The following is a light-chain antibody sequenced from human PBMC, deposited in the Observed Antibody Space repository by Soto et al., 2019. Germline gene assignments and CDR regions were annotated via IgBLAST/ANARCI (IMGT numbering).Light chain of an antibody. CDR1: QSVSSS. CDR3: QQRHNWPLT. CDR2: DAT. J-gene: IGKJ4*01. V-gene: IGKV3-11*01. Sequence: EIVLTQSPATLSLSPGERATLSCRASQSVSSSLAWYQQKPGQAPRLLIYDATNTANGIPARFSVRGSGTDVTLTISSLEPGDFAVYYCQQRHNWPLTFGGGTKVEIK.